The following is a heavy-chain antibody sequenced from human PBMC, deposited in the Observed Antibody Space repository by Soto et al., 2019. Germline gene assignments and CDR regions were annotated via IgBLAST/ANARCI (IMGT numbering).Heavy chain of an antibody. CDR3: AGVGSCYGDAFAI. D-gene: IGHD2-15*01. Sequence: ASVKVTCKASGYTITNYYMHWVRQSPGQGLEWMGIINPGDGSTSYAQKFQGRVTMTRDTSTTSVYMELSSLRSEDTAVYYCAGVGSCYGDAFAIWGRETLVTVSS. CDR1: GYTITNYY. J-gene: IGHJ3*02. V-gene: IGHV1-46*01. CDR2: INPGDGST.